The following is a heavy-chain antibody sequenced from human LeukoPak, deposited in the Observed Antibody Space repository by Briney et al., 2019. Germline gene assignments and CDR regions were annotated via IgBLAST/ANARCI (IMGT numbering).Heavy chain of an antibody. Sequence: ASVKVSCKASGGTFSSYAISWVRQAPGQGLEWMGGIIPIFGTANYAQKFQGRVTIATDESTSTAYMELSSLRSEDTAVYFCAREPPYTGHCDITTCDVSRFDLWGQGTLVTVSS. V-gene: IGHV1-69*05. CDR3: AREPPYTGHCDITTCDVSRFDL. D-gene: IGHD2-2*01. CDR1: GGTFSSYA. J-gene: IGHJ4*02. CDR2: IIPIFGTA.